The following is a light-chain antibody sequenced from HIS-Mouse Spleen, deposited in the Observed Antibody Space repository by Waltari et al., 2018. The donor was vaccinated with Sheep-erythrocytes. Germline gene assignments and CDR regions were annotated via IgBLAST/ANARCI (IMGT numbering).Light chain of an antibody. V-gene: IGKV1D-13*01. CDR2: DAS. J-gene: IGKJ1*01. Sequence: AIQLTQSPPSLSASVGDRVTITCRASQGISSALAWYQQKPGKAPKLLIYDASSLESWVPSRFSGSGSGTDFTLTISSLQPEDFATYYCQQFNNYPRTFGQGTKVEIK. CDR3: QQFNNYPRT. CDR1: QGISSA.